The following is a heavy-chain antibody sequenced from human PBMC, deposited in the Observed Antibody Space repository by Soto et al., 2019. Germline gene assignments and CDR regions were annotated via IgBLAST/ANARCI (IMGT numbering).Heavy chain of an antibody. V-gene: IGHV3-15*07. D-gene: IGHD2-15*01. Sequence: GGSLRLSCAASGFTFSNAWMNWVRQAPGKGLEWVGRIKSKTDGGTTDYAAPVKGRFTISRDDSKNTLYLQMNSLKTEDTAVYYCTTDSMGAGYCSGGSCLVPLDDAFDIWGQGTMVTVSS. CDR3: TTDSMGAGYCSGGSCLVPLDDAFDI. J-gene: IGHJ3*02. CDR2: IKSKTDGGTT. CDR1: GFTFSNAW.